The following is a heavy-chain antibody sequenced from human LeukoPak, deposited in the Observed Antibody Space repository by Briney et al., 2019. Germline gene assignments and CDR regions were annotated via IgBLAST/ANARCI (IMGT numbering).Heavy chain of an antibody. CDR3: ARVSGFRLTMVRGVIVFDY. J-gene: IGHJ4*02. CDR1: GGSISSSNW. V-gene: IGHV4-4*02. D-gene: IGHD3-10*01. CDR2: IYHSGST. Sequence: SGTLSLTCAVSGGSISSSNWWSWVRQPPGKGLEWIGEIYHSGSTNYNPSLKSRVTISVDKSKNQFSLKLSSVTAADTAVYYCARVSGFRLTMVRGVIVFDYWGQGTLVTVSS.